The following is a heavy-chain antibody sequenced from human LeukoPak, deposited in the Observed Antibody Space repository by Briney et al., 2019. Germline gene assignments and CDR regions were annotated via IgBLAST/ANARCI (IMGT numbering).Heavy chain of an antibody. J-gene: IGHJ3*02. V-gene: IGHV3-53*01. Sequence: GGSLRLSCAASGFTVSSNYMSWVRQAPGKGLEWVSVIYSGGSTYYADSVKGRFTISRDNPKNTLYLQMNSLRAEDTAVYYCARDRGYSYGQDAFDIWGQGTMVTVSS. CDR3: ARDRGYSYGQDAFDI. CDR1: GFTVSSNY. CDR2: IYSGGST. D-gene: IGHD5-18*01.